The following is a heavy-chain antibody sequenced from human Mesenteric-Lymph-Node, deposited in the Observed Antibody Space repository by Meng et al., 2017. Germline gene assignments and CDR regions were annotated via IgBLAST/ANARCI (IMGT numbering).Heavy chain of an antibody. V-gene: IGHV1-8*01. D-gene: IGHD3-22*01. CDR1: GYTFTTYG. CDR3: ARGPGYYDSSGSVHFYSGMDV. CDR2: MNPNSGDT. J-gene: IGHJ6*02. Sequence: ASVKVSCKASGYTFTTYGINWVRQAPGQGLEWMGWMNPNSGDTGYAQKFQGRVTMTRNTYISTAYMELSGLRSEDTAVYYCARGPGYYDSSGSVHFYSGMDVWGQGTSVTVSS.